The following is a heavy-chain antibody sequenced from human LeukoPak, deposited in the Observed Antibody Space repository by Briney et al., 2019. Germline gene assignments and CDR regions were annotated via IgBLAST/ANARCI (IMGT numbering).Heavy chain of an antibody. J-gene: IGHJ4*02. CDR1: GGSISSGSYY. V-gene: IGHV4-61*02. Sequence: PSETLSLTCTVSGGSISSGSYYWSWIRQPAGKGLEWIGRIYTSGSTNYNPSLKSRVTISVDNSKNQLSLTLTSVTAADTAVYYCAREVGGDFDALDYWGQGTLVTVSS. CDR2: IYTSGST. CDR3: AREVGGDFDALDY. D-gene: IGHD4-17*01.